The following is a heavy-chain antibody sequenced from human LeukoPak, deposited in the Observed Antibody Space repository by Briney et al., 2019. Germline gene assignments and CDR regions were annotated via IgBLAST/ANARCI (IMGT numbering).Heavy chain of an antibody. CDR3: AKDRTGYNWSDVEMFDY. J-gene: IGHJ4*02. V-gene: IGHV3-30*02. CDR2: IRYDGSNK. D-gene: IGHD1-1*01. Sequence: GGSLRLSCAASGFTFSSYGMHWVRQAPGKGLEWVAFIRYDGSNKYYADSVKGRFTISRDNSKNTLYLQMNSLRAEDTAVYYCAKDRTGYNWSDVEMFDYWGQGTLVTVSS. CDR1: GFTFSSYG.